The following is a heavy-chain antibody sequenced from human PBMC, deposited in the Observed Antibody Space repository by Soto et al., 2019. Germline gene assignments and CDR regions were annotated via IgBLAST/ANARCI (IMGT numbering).Heavy chain of an antibody. J-gene: IGHJ5*02. V-gene: IGHV3-33*01. CDR2: IWYDGSNK. CDR3: ARGRYYDSPQDL. CDR1: GFTFSTYG. D-gene: IGHD3-10*01. Sequence: GGSLRLSCEASGFTFSTYGMHWVRQAPGKGLEWVAVIWYDGSNKYYADSVKGRFTISRDNSDNMLYLQMSSLRVEDTAIYFCARGRYYDSPQDLWGRGTQVTVSS.